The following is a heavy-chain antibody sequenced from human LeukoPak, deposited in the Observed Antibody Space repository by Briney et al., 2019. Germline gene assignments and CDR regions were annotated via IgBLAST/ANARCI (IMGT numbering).Heavy chain of an antibody. CDR2: ISGSGDST. CDR1: GFTFSSYW. Sequence: GGSLRLSCAASGFTFSSYWMTWVRQAPGKGLEWVSTISGSGDSTYYADSVKGRFTISRDNSKNTLYLQMDSLRVEDTAVYYCAKDPAYGDRPNWFDPWGQGTLVTVSS. V-gene: IGHV3-23*01. J-gene: IGHJ5*02. D-gene: IGHD4-17*01. CDR3: AKDPAYGDRPNWFDP.